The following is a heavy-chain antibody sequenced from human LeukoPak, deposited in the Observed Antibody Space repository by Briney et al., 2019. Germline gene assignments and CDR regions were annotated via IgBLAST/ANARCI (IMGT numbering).Heavy chain of an antibody. CDR1: GGSISSYY. J-gene: IGHJ3*02. CDR3: ARELAVAGTLDAFDI. V-gene: IGHV4-59*01. Sequence: SETLSLTCTVSGGSISSYYWSWIRQPPGKGLEWIGYIYYSGSTNYNPSLKSRVTISVDTSKNQFSLKLSSVTAADTAVYYCARELAVAGTLDAFDIWGQGTMVTVSS. D-gene: IGHD6-19*01. CDR2: IYYSGST.